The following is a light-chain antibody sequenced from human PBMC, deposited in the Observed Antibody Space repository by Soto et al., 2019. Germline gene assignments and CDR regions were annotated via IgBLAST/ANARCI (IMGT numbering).Light chain of an antibody. Sequence: EIVLTQSPGTLSLSPGERATLSCGASQSFSSRYLAWYQVKGGLAPRLLIHDASTRASGIPDRFSGSKSGTDFTLTIRALEPEDAAVYYCQQYASSPITFGQGTRLEI. J-gene: IGKJ5*01. CDR1: QSFSSRY. CDR2: DAS. CDR3: QQYASSPIT. V-gene: IGKV3D-20*01.